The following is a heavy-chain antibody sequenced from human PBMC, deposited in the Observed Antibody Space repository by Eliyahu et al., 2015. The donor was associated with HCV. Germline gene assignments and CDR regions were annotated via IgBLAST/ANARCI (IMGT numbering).Heavy chain of an antibody. Sequence: QVQLQQWGAGLLKPSETLSLTCAVYGGSFSGYXCSWIRQPPGKGLEWIGEINHSGTTNYNPSLKSRVTISVDTSKNQFSLKLTSVTAADTAVYYCASRTAVVPAAIRASYYYSMDVWGRGTTVTVSS. CDR3: ASRTAVVPAAIRASYYYSMDV. V-gene: IGHV4-34*02. CDR1: GGSFSGYX. CDR2: INHSGTT. J-gene: IGHJ6*02. D-gene: IGHD2-2*01.